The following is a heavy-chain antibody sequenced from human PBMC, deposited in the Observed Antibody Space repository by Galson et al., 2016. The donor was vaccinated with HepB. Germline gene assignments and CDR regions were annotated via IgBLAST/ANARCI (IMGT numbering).Heavy chain of an antibody. J-gene: IGHJ4*02. V-gene: IGHV3-11*06. CDR1: GFTFSDHY. CDR2: ISLTSI. D-gene: IGHD4-17*01. CDR3: ARYYGDYRAFDY. Sequence: SLRLSCAGSGFTFSDHYMNWIRQAPGKGLEWLSYISLTSIYTNYTDSVRGRFIISRDNSNNMLYLQMNNLRVEDTAVYYCARYYGDYRAFDYWGQGTLVSVSS.